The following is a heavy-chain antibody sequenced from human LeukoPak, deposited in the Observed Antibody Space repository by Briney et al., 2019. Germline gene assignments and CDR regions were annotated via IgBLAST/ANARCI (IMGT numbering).Heavy chain of an antibody. CDR3: AKDAGVMVRGVFAY. CDR2: ISGSAGYT. J-gene: IGHJ4*02. V-gene: IGHV3-23*01. Sequence: GGSLRLSYAASGFTFSSYAMYWVRQAPGTGLEWVSSISGSAGYTYYADSVKGRFTISRDNSKNALYLQMNSLRAEDTAIYYCAKDAGVMVRGVFAYWGQGTLVTVAS. D-gene: IGHD3-10*01. CDR1: GFTFSSYA.